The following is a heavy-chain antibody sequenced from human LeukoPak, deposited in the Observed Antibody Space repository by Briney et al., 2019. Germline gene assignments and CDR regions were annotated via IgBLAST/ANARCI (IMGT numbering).Heavy chain of an antibody. CDR2: ICYDGSNK. D-gene: IGHD6-19*01. CDR3: AGDGIAVAVPFGY. J-gene: IGHJ4*02. CDR1: GFTFSSYG. V-gene: IGHV3-33*01. Sequence: GRSLRLSCAASGFTFSSYGMHWVRQAPGKGLEWVAVICYDGSNKYYADSVKGRFTISRDNSKNTLYLQMNSLRAEDTAVYYCAGDGIAVAVPFGYWGQGTLVTVSS.